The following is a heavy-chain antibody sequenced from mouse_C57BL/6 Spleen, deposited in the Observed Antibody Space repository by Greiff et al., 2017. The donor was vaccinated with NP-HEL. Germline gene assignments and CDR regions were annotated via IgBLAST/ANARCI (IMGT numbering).Heavy chain of an antibody. Sequence: EVKLQESGGGLVKPGGSLKLSCAASGFTFSSYAMSWVRQTPEKRLEWVATISDGGSYTYYPDNVKGRFTISRDNAKNNLYLQMSHLKSEDTAMYYCSPYGNYAMDYWGQGTSVTVAS. CDR3: SPYGNYAMDY. V-gene: IGHV5-4*03. CDR2: ISDGGSYT. J-gene: IGHJ4*01. D-gene: IGHD2-1*01. CDR1: GFTFSSYA.